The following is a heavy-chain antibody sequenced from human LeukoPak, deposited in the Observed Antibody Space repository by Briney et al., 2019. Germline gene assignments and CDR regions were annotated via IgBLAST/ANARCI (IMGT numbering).Heavy chain of an antibody. Sequence: SETLSLTCTVSGGSLSNYYWSWIRQPAGKGLEWIGRIYPSGRTNYNPSLESRVTVSVDTSKNQISLKLSSVTAADTAVYYCARGGGLGLRYWGQGTLVTVSS. CDR1: GGSLSNYY. CDR3: ARGGGLGLRY. D-gene: IGHD3-16*01. CDR2: IYPSGRT. V-gene: IGHV4-4*07. J-gene: IGHJ4*02.